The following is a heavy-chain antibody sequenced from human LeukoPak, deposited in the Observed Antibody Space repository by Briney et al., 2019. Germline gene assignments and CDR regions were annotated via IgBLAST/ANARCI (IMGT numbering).Heavy chain of an antibody. J-gene: IGHJ4*02. CDR1: GFSFRDFW. CDR2: IKQGGSVK. D-gene: IGHD5-12*01. V-gene: IGHV3-7*01. Sequence: PGGSLRLSCAASGFSFRDFWMTWVRQAPGKGLECVANIKQGGSVKYYVDSVKGRFTISRDDAKSSLYAQMNSLRDEDTAVYYCARFGYSGWNLEYWGQGTLVTVSS. CDR3: ARFGYSGWNLEY.